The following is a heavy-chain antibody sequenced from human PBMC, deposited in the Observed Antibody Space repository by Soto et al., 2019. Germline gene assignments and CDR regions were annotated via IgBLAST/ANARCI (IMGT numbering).Heavy chain of an antibody. J-gene: IGHJ6*02. D-gene: IGHD2-15*01. V-gene: IGHV4-59*01. CDR3: ARNLNQDCSGGSCYSYYYYYGMDV. CDR1: GGSISSYY. CDR2: IYYSGST. Sequence: SETLSLTCTVSGGSISSYYWSWIRQPPGKGLEWIGYIYYSGSTNYNPSLKSRVTISVDTSKNQFSLKLSSVTAADTAVYYCARNLNQDCSGGSCYSYYYYYGMDVWGQGTTVTVSS.